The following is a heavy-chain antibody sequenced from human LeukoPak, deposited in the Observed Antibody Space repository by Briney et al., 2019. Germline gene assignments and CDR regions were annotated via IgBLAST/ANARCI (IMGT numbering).Heavy chain of an antibody. CDR2: ISYDGTNK. V-gene: IGHV3-30-3*01. CDR1: GFTFSSYA. J-gene: IGHJ4*02. Sequence: GGSPRLSCVASGFTFSSYAMHWVRQAPGKGLEWVAVISYDGTNKYYADSVKGRFTISRDNSKNTLYLQMNSLRAEDTAVYYCARDSGTTRTTRSYYFDYWGQGTLVTVSS. CDR3: ARDSGTTRTTRSYYFDY. D-gene: IGHD1-1*01.